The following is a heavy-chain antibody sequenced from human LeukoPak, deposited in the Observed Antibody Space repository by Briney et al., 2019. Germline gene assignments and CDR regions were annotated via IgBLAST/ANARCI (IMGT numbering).Heavy chain of an antibody. CDR1: GFTFSSYA. V-gene: IGHV3-23*01. Sequence: GGSLRLSCAASGFTFSSYAMSWVRQAPGKGLEWVSAISGSGGSTYYADSVKGRFTISRDNSKNTLYLQMNSLRAEDTAVYYCAKMQQNSGYELYYYYYGMDVWGQGTTVTVSS. J-gene: IGHJ6*02. D-gene: IGHD5-12*01. CDR2: ISGSGGST. CDR3: AKMQQNSGYELYYYYYGMDV.